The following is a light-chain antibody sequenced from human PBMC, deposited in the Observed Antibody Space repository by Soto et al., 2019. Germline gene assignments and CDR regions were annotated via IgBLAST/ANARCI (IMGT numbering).Light chain of an antibody. V-gene: IGKV1-6*01. Sequence: AIQMTQSPSSLSASVGDRVTITGRASQGIKTDVAWYQQKPGKAPKLLIYAASSLQGGVPPRFSGSGSGTDFTLTISSLQTEDFATYCCLQDYNYPYTFGQGTKLEIK. J-gene: IGKJ2*01. CDR1: QGIKTD. CDR2: AAS. CDR3: LQDYNYPYT.